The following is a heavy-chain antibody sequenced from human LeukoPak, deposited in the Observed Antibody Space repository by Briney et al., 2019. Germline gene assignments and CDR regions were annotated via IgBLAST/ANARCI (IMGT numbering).Heavy chain of an antibody. CDR3: ARDRGGESSSSKYNWFDP. V-gene: IGHV1-69*05. D-gene: IGHD6-6*01. CDR1: GGTFSSYA. Sequence: SVKVSCKASGGTFSSYAISWVRQAPGQGLEWMGGIIPIFGTANYAQKFQGRVTITTDESTGTAYMELSSLRSEDTAVYYCARDRGGESSSSKYNWFDPWGQGTLVTVSS. J-gene: IGHJ5*02. CDR2: IIPIFGTA.